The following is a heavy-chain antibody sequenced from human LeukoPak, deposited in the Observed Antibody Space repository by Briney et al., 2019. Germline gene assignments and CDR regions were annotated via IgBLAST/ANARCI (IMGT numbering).Heavy chain of an antibody. CDR1: GGSINGYY. D-gene: IGHD2-2*01. CDR3: ARAPRDRGYCGATSCFEYMDV. Sequence: PSETLSLTCTVSGGSINGYYWSWIRQSPGEGLEWIGYIYNSFSSYNPSLKSRVTISVDTSKTQFSLKVTSVTAADTAVYYCARAPRDRGYCGATSCFEYMDVWGRGTTVTISS. CDR2: IYNSFS. J-gene: IGHJ6*03. V-gene: IGHV4-59*01.